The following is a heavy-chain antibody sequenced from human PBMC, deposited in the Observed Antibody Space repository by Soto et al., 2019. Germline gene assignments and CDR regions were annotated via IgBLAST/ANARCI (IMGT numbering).Heavy chain of an antibody. CDR1: GYTFTSYG. CDR2: ISAYNGNT. Sequence: ASVKVSCKASGYTFTSYGISWVRQAPGQGLEWMGWISAYNGNTNYAQKLQGRVTMTTDTSTSTAYMELRSLRSDDTAVYYCARYAHHYIKGPRGLDYYYYYGMDVWGQGTTVTVSS. D-gene: IGHD2-2*02. V-gene: IGHV1-18*01. CDR3: ARYAHHYIKGPRGLDYYYYYGMDV. J-gene: IGHJ6*02.